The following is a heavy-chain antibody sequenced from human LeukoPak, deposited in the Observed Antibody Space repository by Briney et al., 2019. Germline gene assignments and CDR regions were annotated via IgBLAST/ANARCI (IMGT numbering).Heavy chain of an antibody. V-gene: IGHV3-23*01. D-gene: IGHD6-6*01. CDR3: TKIRAARPGY. CDR1: GYTFKDHG. Sequence: GGTLRLSCAASGYTFKDHGMSWVRQAPGKGLEWVSGISDSGATIYYADSVKGRFTISRDNSKNTLYLQMHSLRPEDTAIYYCTKIRAARPGYWGQGTLVTVSS. CDR2: ISDSGATI. J-gene: IGHJ4*02.